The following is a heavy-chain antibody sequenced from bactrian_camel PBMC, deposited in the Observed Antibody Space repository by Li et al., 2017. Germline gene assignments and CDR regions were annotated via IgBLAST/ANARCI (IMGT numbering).Heavy chain of an antibody. J-gene: IGHJ4*01. D-gene: IGHD2*01. V-gene: IGHV3S53*01. Sequence: VQLVESGGDSVQAGGALNLSCAASGSTDVVSCMAWFRQAEGKERELVASIDNHRDTTYADPVKGRFTISRDNANNTVNLMMNSLKPEDTAMYYCAANFGPYCSGPYLARRANFLGQGTQVTVS. CDR2: IDNHRDT. CDR1: GSTDVVSC.